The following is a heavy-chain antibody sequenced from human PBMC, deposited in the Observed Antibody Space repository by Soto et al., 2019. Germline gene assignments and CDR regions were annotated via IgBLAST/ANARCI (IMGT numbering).Heavy chain of an antibody. CDR2: INAGNGNT. CDR1: GYTFSSYA. Sequence: ASVKVSCKASGYTFSSYAIEWMRQAPGQRLERMGWINAGNGNTNYAQKLQGRVTMTTDTSTSTAYMELRSLRSDDTAVYYCARDVDIVLVPASFDPWGQGTLVTVSS. CDR3: ARDVDIVLVPASFDP. D-gene: IGHD2-2*03. V-gene: IGHV1-18*01. J-gene: IGHJ5*02.